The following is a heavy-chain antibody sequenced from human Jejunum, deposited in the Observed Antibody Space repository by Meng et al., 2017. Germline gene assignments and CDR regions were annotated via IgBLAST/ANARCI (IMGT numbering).Heavy chain of an antibody. J-gene: IGHJ4*02. CDR3: VLGPTTAAIDY. D-gene: IGHD1-26*01. CDR1: GYTFTNYG. Sequence: QVQAVQPGSELKKPGASVRVSCKGSGYTFTNYGMNWVRQAPGQGLEWMGWINTNTGNPTYAQGFTGRFVFSSDTSVSTTYLQISSLEAEDTAVYYCVLGPTTAAIDYWGQGTLVTVSS. V-gene: IGHV7-4-1*02. CDR2: INTNTGNP.